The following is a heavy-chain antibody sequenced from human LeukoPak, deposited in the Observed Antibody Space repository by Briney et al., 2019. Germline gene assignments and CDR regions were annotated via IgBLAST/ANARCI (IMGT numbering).Heavy chain of an antibody. CDR2: INPNSGGT. CDR3: ARECVEGVVVVAATHLDYYYYGMDV. V-gene: IGHV1-2*02. D-gene: IGHD2-15*01. CDR1: GYTFTGYY. Sequence: ASVKVSCKASGYTFTGYYMHWVRQAPGQGLEWMGWINPNSGGTNYAQKFQGRVTMTRDTSISTAYMELSRLRSDDTAVYYCARECVEGVVVVAATHLDYYYYGMDVWGQGTTVTVSS. J-gene: IGHJ6*02.